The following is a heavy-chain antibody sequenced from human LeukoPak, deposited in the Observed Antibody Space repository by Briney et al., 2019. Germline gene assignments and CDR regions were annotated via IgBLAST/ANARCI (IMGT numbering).Heavy chain of an antibody. CDR3: AHTGYSYGYNAFDI. CDR2: IYWDDDK. D-gene: IGHD5-18*01. J-gene: IGHJ3*02. CDR1: GFSLSTSGVG. V-gene: IGHV2-5*02. Sequence: KESGPTLVKPTQTLTLTCTFSGFSLSTSGVGVGWIRQPPGKALEWLALIYWDDDKRYSPSPKSRLTITKDTSKNQVVLTMTNMDPVDTATYYCAHTGYSYGYNAFDIWGQGTMVTVSS.